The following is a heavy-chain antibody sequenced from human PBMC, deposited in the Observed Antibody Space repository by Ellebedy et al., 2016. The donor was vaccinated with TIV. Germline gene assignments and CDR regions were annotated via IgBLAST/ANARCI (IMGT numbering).Heavy chain of an antibody. D-gene: IGHD2-2*01. CDR3: ARFRSGIVVAPAHYGMDV. V-gene: IGHV4-61*01. Sequence: SETLSLTXSVSGVSVSNSNDYWTWIRQPPGKQPEWIGNVFYTGSTNYSPSLKSRVSISLDTSNNQFFLRLRSVTAADTAVYYCARFRSGIVVAPAHYGMDVWGQGTTVTVSS. CDR1: GVSVSNSNDY. CDR2: VFYTGST. J-gene: IGHJ6*02.